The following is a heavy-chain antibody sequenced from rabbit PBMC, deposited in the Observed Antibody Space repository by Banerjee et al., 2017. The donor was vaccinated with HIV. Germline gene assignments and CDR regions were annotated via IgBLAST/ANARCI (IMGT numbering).Heavy chain of an antibody. V-gene: IGHV1S45*01. CDR2: IYAGSSGSS. CDR1: GFSYSSSYW. Sequence: QEQLEESGGDLVKPEGSLTLTCTASGFSYSSSYWICWVRQAPGKGLEWIACIYAGSSGSSYYASWAKGRFTISKTSSTPVTLQMTSLTAADTATYFCARSVYAAYADAGAVYFNLWGPGTLVTVS. J-gene: IGHJ4*01. D-gene: IGHD6-1*01. CDR3: ARSVYAAYADAGAVYFNL.